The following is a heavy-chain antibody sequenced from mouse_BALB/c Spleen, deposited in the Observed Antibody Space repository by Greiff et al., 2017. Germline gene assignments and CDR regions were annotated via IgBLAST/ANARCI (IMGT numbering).Heavy chain of an antibody. CDR3: ARSDGYYVRYFDY. Sequence: LVKTGASVKISCKASGYSFTGYYIHWVKQSHGKSLEWIGYISCYNGATSYNQKFKGKATFTVDTSSSTAYMQFNSLTSEDSAVYYCARSDGYYVRYFDYWGQGTTLTVSS. CDR1: GYSFTGYY. CDR2: ISCYNGAT. V-gene: IGHV1S34*01. D-gene: IGHD2-3*01. J-gene: IGHJ2*01.